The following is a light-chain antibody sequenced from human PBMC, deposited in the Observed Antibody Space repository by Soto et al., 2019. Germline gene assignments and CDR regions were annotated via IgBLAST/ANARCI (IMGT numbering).Light chain of an antibody. CDR3: QQYSGWPLT. Sequence: EIVMTQSPATLSVSPGERATLSCRASQSISSSLAWYQQKPGQAPRLLIFGASTRATGIAARLSGSGSGTEFTLTISRLQSEDFAIYYCQQYSGWPLTFGRGTKVEV. CDR1: QSISSS. V-gene: IGKV3-15*01. J-gene: IGKJ1*01. CDR2: GAS.